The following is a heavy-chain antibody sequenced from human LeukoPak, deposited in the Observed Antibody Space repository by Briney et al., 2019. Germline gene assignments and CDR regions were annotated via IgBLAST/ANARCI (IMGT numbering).Heavy chain of an antibody. Sequence: SETLSLTCAVYGGSFSGYYWSWIRQPPGKGLEWIGEINHSGSTNYNPSLKSRVTISVDTSKNQFSLKLSSVTAADTAVYYCARKGPRLTAIPRRYYFDYWGQGTLVTVSS. V-gene: IGHV4-34*01. CDR1: GGSFSGYY. J-gene: IGHJ4*02. CDR3: ARKGPRLTAIPRRYYFDY. CDR2: INHSGST. D-gene: IGHD2-21*02.